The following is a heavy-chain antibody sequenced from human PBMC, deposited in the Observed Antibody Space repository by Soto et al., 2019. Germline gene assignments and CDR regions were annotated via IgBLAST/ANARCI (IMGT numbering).Heavy chain of an antibody. D-gene: IGHD2-21*02. V-gene: IGHV3-23*01. CDR1: GFTFSGYA. CDR2: ISSSGGTK. Sequence: EVQMLQTGGGLVQTGGSLRLSCSASGFTFSGYAMRWVRRGPGRGLEWVSAISSSGGTKYYADSVKGRFTISRNNSKNTLFLQMNSLRADDTAVYYCAKDLRCDDLVRDYWGQGALVTVSS. CDR3: AKDLRCDDLVRDY. J-gene: IGHJ4*02.